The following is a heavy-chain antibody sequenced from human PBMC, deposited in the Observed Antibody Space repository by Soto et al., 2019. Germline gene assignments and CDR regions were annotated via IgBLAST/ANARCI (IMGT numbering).Heavy chain of an antibody. D-gene: IGHD4-17*01. CDR1: GGTFSSHT. CDR2: IIPAPGTA. CDR3: ARPDFGDYWYFDL. V-gene: IGHV1-69*08. Sequence: QAQLVQSGAEVKKPGSSVKVSCKASGGTFSSHTFSWVRQAPGQGLEWMGRIIPAPGTATYAQKFQGRVTITADESATTVYMELNSLRSEDTAVYYCARPDFGDYWYFDLWGRGTLVTVSS. J-gene: IGHJ2*01.